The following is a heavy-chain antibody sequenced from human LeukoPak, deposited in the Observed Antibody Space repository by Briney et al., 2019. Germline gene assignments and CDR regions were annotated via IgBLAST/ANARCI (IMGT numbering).Heavy chain of an antibody. CDR3: ARDRGVMDV. CDR1: GGSISSYY. CDR2: IYYSGST. J-gene: IGHJ6*02. Sequence: PSETLSLTCTVSGGSISSYYWSWIRQPPGKGLEWIGYIYYSGSTNYNPSLKSRVTISVDTSKNQFSLKLSSVTAADTAVYYCARDRGVMDVWGQGTTVTVSS. V-gene: IGHV4-59*01.